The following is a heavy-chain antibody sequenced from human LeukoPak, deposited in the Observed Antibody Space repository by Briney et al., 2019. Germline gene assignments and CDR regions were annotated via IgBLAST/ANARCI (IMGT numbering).Heavy chain of an antibody. CDR3: VSQVGSFYYFDY. V-gene: IGHV4-4*07. CDR1: RGSFSSYY. D-gene: IGHD1-26*01. Sequence: PSETLSLTCTVSRGSFSSYYWTWIRQPAGQGLEWIGRIYISGSTNYNPSLKSRVTMSVDTTKKQFSLKVRSVTAADTAVYYCVSQVGSFYYFDYWGQGTLVTVSS. CDR2: IYISGST. J-gene: IGHJ4*02.